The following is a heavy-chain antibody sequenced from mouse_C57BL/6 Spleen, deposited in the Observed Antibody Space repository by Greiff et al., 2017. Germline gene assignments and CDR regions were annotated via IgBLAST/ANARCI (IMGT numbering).Heavy chain of an antibody. CDR3: ARSGDGYPWFAY. Sequence: QVQLQQSGAELVKPGASVKISCKASGYAFSSYWMNWVKQRPGKGLEWIGQIYPGDGDTNYNGKFKGKATLTADKSSSTAYMQLSSLTSEDSAVYFWARSGDGYPWFAYWGQGTLVTVSA. J-gene: IGHJ3*01. V-gene: IGHV1-80*01. CDR2: IYPGDGDT. D-gene: IGHD2-3*01. CDR1: GYAFSSYW.